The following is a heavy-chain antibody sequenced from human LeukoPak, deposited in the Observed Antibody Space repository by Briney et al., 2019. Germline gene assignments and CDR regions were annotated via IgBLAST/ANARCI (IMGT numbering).Heavy chain of an antibody. V-gene: IGHV1-8*01. J-gene: IGHJ4*02. Sequence: ASVTVSCKASGYTFTSYDINWVRQAAGQGLEWMGWMNPNSGNTGYAQKFQGRVTMTRNTSISTAYMELSSLRSEDTAVYYCARYYDFWSGPLDYWGQGTLVTVSS. CDR3: ARYYDFWSGPLDY. CDR1: GYTFTSYD. D-gene: IGHD3-3*01. CDR2: MNPNSGNT.